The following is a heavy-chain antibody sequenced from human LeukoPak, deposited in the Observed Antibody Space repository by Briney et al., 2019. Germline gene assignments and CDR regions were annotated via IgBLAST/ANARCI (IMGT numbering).Heavy chain of an antibody. D-gene: IGHD2-2*01. V-gene: IGHV3-11*01. Sequence: GGSLRLSCAASGFTFSDYYMSWIRQAPGKGLEWVSYISSSGSTIYYADSVKGRFTISRDNAKNSLYLQMNSLRAEDTAVCYCAREYCSSTSCSPGGDYWGQGTLVTVSS. CDR2: ISSSGSTI. CDR1: GFTFSDYY. CDR3: AREYCSSTSCSPGGDY. J-gene: IGHJ4*02.